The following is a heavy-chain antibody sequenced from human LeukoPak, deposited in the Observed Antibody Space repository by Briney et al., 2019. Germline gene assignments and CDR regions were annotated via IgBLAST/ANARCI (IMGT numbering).Heavy chain of an antibody. CDR1: GFTFSSYA. CDR3: ARPYCGGDCYTPYCGMDV. D-gene: IGHD2-21*02. Sequence: PGGSLRLSCAASGFTFSSYAMHWVRQAPGKGLEWVAVISYDGSNKYYADSVKGRFTISRDNSKNTLYLQMNSLRAEDTAVYYCARPYCGGDCYTPYCGMDVWGQGTTVTVSS. J-gene: IGHJ6*02. V-gene: IGHV3-30-3*01. CDR2: ISYDGSNK.